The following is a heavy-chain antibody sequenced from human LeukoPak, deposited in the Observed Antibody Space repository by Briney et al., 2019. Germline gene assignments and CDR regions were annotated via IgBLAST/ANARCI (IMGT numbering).Heavy chain of an antibody. D-gene: IGHD1-26*01. V-gene: IGHV4-4*07. J-gene: IGHJ3*02. CDR2: IYTSVST. CDR3: AREHYPSRAFDI. Sequence: SESMSLTCTLSGGSISIYYWSWIRPPAGKGVGWIGRIYTSVSTNYNPSLKSRVTLSVDTSKNQFSLKLSSVTAADTAVYYCAREHYPSRAFDIWGEGTMVTASS. CDR1: GGSISIYY.